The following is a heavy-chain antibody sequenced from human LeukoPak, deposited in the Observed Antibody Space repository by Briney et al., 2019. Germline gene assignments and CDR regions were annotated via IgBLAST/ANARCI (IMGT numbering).Heavy chain of an antibody. J-gene: IGHJ3*02. V-gene: IGHV3-11*01. CDR3: ARLEYPTVGKAFDI. CDR2: ISSSGSTI. Sequence: GGSLRLSCAASGFTFSDYYMSWIRQAPGKGPEWVSYISSSGSTIYYADSVKGRFTISRDNAKNSLYLQMNSLRAEDTAVYYCARLEYPTVGKAFDIWGQGTMVTVPS. D-gene: IGHD4-23*01. CDR1: GFTFSDYY.